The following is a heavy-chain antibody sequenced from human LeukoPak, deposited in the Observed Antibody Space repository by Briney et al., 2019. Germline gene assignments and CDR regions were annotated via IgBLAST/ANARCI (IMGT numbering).Heavy chain of an antibody. CDR3: ARAPYAAAAGYFDL. CDR2: IIPIFGTA. CDR1: GGTFISYA. D-gene: IGHD6-13*01. V-gene: IGHV1-69*06. Sequence: SVKVSCKASGGTFISYAITWVRQAPGQGLEWMGGIIPIFGTANYAQKLQGRVTITADKSTSTAYMELSSLRSEDTAVYYCARAPYAAAAGYFDLWGRGTLVTVSS. J-gene: IGHJ2*01.